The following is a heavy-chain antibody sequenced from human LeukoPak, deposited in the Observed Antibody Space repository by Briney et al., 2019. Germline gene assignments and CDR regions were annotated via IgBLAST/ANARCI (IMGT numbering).Heavy chain of an antibody. D-gene: IGHD2-2*01. V-gene: IGHV3-23*01. Sequence: PGGSLRLSCAASGFTFSSYAMSWVRQAPGKGLEWVSAISGSGGSTYYADSVKGRFTISRDNSKNTLYLQMNSLRAEDTAVYYCARDRLECSSTSCYQAATGYYYYMDVWGKGTTVTVSS. CDR3: ARDRLECSSTSCYQAATGYYYYMDV. CDR2: ISGSGGST. J-gene: IGHJ6*03. CDR1: GFTFSSYA.